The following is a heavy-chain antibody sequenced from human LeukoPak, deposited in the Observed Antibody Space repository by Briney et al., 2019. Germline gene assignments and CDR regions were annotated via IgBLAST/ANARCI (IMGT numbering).Heavy chain of an antibody. CDR1: GYTFTSYG. CDR3: ARMTAEIGYCSSTSCSHFDY. J-gene: IGHJ4*02. Sequence: ASVKVSCKASGYTFTSYGISWVRQAPGQGLEWMGWINPNSGGTNYVQKFQGRVSMTTDTPRSTAYMELRSLRSDDTAVYFCARMTAEIGYCSSTSCSHFDYWGQGTLVTVSS. CDR2: INPNSGGT. D-gene: IGHD2-2*01. V-gene: IGHV1-18*01.